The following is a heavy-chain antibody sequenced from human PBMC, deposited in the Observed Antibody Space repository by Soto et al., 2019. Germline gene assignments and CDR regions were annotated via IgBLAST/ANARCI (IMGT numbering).Heavy chain of an antibody. CDR3: ARGPRDYYDSSGYYYYYYGMDV. J-gene: IGHJ6*02. V-gene: IGHV1-2*02. Sequence: RASVKVSCKVSGYTFTGYYMHWVRQAPGQGLEWMGWINPNSGGTNYAQKFQGRVIMTRDTSISTAYMELSRLRSDDTAVYYCARGPRDYYDSSGYYYYYYGMDVWGQGTTVTVSS. CDR1: GYTFTGYY. CDR2: INPNSGGT. D-gene: IGHD3-22*01.